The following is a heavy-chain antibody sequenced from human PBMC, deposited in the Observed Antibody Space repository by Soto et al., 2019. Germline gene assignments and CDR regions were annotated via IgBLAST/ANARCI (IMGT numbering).Heavy chain of an antibody. D-gene: IGHD6-13*01. CDR3: ARHSISWYYLDAFDI. CDR2: IYPGASDT. CDR1: GYSFANYW. Sequence: GDSLKISCQGSGYSFANYWIAWVLQMPGKGLEWVGVIYPGASDTRYSPSFRGQVTISADKSISHVYLQWSSLKASDTAMYYCARHSISWYYLDAFDIWGQGTMVTVSS. V-gene: IGHV5-51*01. J-gene: IGHJ3*02.